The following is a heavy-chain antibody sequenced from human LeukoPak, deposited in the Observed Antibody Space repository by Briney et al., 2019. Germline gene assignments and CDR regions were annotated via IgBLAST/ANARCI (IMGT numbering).Heavy chain of an antibody. Sequence: ASVKVSCKASGYTFTSYDINWVRQATGQGLEWMGWMNPNRGNTGYAQKFQGRVTMTRTTSISTAYLELSSLRSEDTAVYYCASGPELVPAQWGQGTLVTVSS. V-gene: IGHV1-8*01. CDR3: ASGPELVPAQ. CDR1: GYTFTSYD. J-gene: IGHJ4*02. CDR2: MNPNRGNT. D-gene: IGHD6-13*01.